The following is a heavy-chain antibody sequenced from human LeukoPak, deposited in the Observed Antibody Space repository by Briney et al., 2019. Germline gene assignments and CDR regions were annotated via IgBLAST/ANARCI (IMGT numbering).Heavy chain of an antibody. J-gene: IGHJ3*02. V-gene: IGHV1-2*02. CDR1: GYTFTGYY. D-gene: IGHD2-2*01. Sequence: ASVKVSCKASGYTFTGYYMHWVRQAPGQGLEWMGWINPNSGGTNYAQKFQGRVTMTGDTSISTAYLQWSSLKASDTAMYYCARQGTEWVPAAAFDIWGQGTMVTVSS. CDR2: INPNSGGT. CDR3: ARQGTEWVPAAAFDI.